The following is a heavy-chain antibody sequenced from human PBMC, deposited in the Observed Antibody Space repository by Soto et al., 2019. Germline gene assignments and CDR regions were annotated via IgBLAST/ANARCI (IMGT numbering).Heavy chain of an antibody. Sequence: QITLKESGPTLVKPTQTLTLTCTFSGFSLSTSGVGVGWIRQPPGKALEWLALIYWDDDKRYSPSLKSRLTIXKXNSKNQVVLTMTNMDPVDTATYYCARPYSSGWYYRYWGQGTLVTVSS. CDR3: ARPYSSGWYYRY. CDR1: GFSLSTSGVG. D-gene: IGHD6-19*01. J-gene: IGHJ4*02. CDR2: IYWDDDK. V-gene: IGHV2-5*02.